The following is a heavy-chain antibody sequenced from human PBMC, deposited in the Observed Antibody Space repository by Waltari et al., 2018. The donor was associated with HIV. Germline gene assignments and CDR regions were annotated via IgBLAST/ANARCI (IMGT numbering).Heavy chain of an antibody. CDR1: GYTFTSYG. CDR2: ISVYIGNT. J-gene: IGHJ4*02. CDR3: ARDLQTGTKTV. Sequence: QVQLVQSGAEVKKTGASVKVSCKASGYTFTSYGINWVRQAPGQGLEWMGWISVYIGNTDYAQKFQGRVTLTTDTSTSTAYMALRSLRSDDTAVYYCARDLQTGTKTVWGQGTLVTVSS. D-gene: IGHD1-7*01. V-gene: IGHV1-18*01.